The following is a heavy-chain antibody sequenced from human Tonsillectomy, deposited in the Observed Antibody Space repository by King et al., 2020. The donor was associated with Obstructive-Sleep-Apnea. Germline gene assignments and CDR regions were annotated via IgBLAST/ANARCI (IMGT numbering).Heavy chain of an antibody. CDR1: GFTFSSFD. J-gene: IGHJ6*02. V-gene: IGHV3-30*04. CDR3: ATEKDGDYRVDYHGMDV. CDR2: ISFDGSNK. Sequence: QVQLVESGGGVVQPGRSLRLSCAASGFTFSSFDIHWVRQAPGKGLEWVAVISFDGSNKYYADSVKGRFTISRDNSKSTLYLQMNSLRPDDTAGYFCATEKDGDYRVDYHGMDVWGQGTTVSVSS. D-gene: IGHD4-17*01.